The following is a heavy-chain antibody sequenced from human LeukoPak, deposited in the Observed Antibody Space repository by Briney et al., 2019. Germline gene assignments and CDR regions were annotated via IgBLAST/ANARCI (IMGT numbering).Heavy chain of an antibody. CDR2: IIPILGIA. Sequence: SVKVSCKASGGTFSSYTISWVRQAPRQGLEWMGRIIPILGIANYAQKFQGRVTITADKSTSTAYMELSSLRSEDTAVYYCARASTVPYNWFDPWGQGTLVTVSS. D-gene: IGHD4-11*01. V-gene: IGHV1-69*02. CDR3: ARASTVPYNWFDP. CDR1: GGTFSSYT. J-gene: IGHJ5*02.